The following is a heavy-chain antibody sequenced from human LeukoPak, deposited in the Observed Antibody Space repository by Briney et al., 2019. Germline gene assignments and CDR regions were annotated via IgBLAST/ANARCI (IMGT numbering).Heavy chain of an antibody. D-gene: IGHD5-12*01. Sequence: PGGSLRLSCAASGFIFSVYGMHWVRQAPGKGLEWVALMAADGSNIYYADSVKGRFTISRDNAKNSLYLQMNSLRAEDTALYYCAKEERWIEAFDIWGQGTMVTVSS. J-gene: IGHJ3*02. V-gene: IGHV3-30*18. CDR1: GFIFSVYG. CDR2: MAADGSNI. CDR3: AKEERWIEAFDI.